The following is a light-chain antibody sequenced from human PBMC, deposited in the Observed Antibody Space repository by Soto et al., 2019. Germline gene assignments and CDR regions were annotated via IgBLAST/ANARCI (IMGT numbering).Light chain of an antibody. CDR3: SSSTTTRSWV. CDR1: SSDVGGFDY. J-gene: IGLJ3*02. CDR2: EVT. V-gene: IGLV2-14*01. Sequence: QSALTQPASVSGSPGQSITISCTGTSSDVGGFDYVSWYQQHPGKAPKLIISEVTNRPSGVSNRFSGSKSGNTASLTISGLQAEDEADYYCSSSTTTRSWVFGGGTKLTVL.